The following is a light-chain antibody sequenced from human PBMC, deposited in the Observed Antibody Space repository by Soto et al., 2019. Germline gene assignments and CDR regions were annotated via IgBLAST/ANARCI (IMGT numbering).Light chain of an antibody. CDR1: SSDVGRYNY. CDR3: NSYTTLSNRV. Sequence: QAVLTQPASVSGSPGQSITISCTGASSDVGRYNYVSWYQLHPGKAPKLLIYEVTNRPSGVSDRFSGSKSGNTASLTISGLQAEDEANYYCNSYTTLSNRVFGTGTKLTVL. V-gene: IGLV2-14*01. CDR2: EVT. J-gene: IGLJ1*01.